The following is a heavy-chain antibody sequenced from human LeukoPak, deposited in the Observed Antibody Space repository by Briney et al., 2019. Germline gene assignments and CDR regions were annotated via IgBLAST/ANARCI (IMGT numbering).Heavy chain of an antibody. J-gene: IGHJ4*02. CDR1: GVSFSGYY. V-gene: IGHV4-34*01. CDR3: ASEGSSWSN. CDR2: INHSGST. D-gene: IGHD6-13*01. Sequence: PSETLSLTCAVYGVSFSGYYWSWIRQPPGKGLEWIGEINHSGSTNYNPSLKSRVTISVDTSKNQFSLKLSSVTAADTAVYYCASEGSSWSNWGQGTLVTVSS.